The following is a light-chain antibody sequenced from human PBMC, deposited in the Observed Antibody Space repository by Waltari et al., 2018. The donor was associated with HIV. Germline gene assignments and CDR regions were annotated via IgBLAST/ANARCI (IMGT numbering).Light chain of an antibody. Sequence: QYVLTQPPSASGTPGQRVSITCSGSISHLPGNPADWYQQFPRTAPNLRIYSNNRRPSGVPDRFSGSKSGTSASLRISGLQSDDEADYYCASWDDSLNGWVFGGGTKLAVL. CDR1: ISHLPGNP. CDR3: ASWDDSLNGWV. CDR2: SNN. J-gene: IGLJ3*02. V-gene: IGLV1-44*01.